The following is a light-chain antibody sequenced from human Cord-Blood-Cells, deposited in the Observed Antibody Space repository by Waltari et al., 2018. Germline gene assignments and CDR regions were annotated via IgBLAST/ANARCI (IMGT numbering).Light chain of an antibody. J-gene: IGLJ1*01. CDR3: SSYASSSTLV. CDR2: EVS. V-gene: IGLV2-14*01. CDR1: IIDVGGYNY. Sequence: QSALTQPASVSGSPGQSITISCTGTIIDVGGYNYVSLYQQPPGKAPKLMIYEVSNRPSGVSNRFSGSKSGNTASLTISGLQAEDEADYYCSSYASSSTLVFGTGTKVTVL.